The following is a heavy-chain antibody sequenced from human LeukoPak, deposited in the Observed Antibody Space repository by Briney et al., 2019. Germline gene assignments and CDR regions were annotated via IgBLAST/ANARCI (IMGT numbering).Heavy chain of an antibody. J-gene: IGHJ4*02. V-gene: IGHV3-23*01. Sequence: PGGSLRLSCAAYGFTFSSYAMSWVRQAPGKGLEWVSGISVSGSSKHYADSMKGRFTISRDNAKNTVYLQMNSLRVEDTAVYYCAGRFDYWGKGTLVTVSS. CDR3: AGRFDY. CDR2: ISVSGSSK. CDR1: GFTFSSYA.